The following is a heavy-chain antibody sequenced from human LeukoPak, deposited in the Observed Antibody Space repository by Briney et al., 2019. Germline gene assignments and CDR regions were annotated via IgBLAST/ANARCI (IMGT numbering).Heavy chain of an antibody. CDR1: GFTFDDYA. Sequence: PGGSLRLSCAASGFTFDDYAMHWVRPAPGKGLEWVSGISWNSGSIGYADSVKGRFTISRDNAKNSLYLQMNSLRAEDTALYYCAKGHSGSYPYYYGMDVWGQGTTVTVSS. J-gene: IGHJ6*02. V-gene: IGHV3-9*01. CDR2: ISWNSGSI. D-gene: IGHD1-26*01. CDR3: AKGHSGSYPYYYGMDV.